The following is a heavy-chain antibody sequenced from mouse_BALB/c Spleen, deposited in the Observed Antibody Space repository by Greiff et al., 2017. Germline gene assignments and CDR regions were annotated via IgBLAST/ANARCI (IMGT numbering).Heavy chain of an antibody. J-gene: IGHJ2*01. CDR1: GYAFSSYW. V-gene: IGHV1-80*01. CDR3: ARWGTTALDY. CDR2: IYPGDGDT. D-gene: IGHD1-2*01. Sequence: QVQLQQSGAELVRSGSSVKISCKASGYAFSSYWMNWVKQRPGQGLEWIGQIYPGDGDTNYNGKFKGKATLTADKSSSTAYMQLSSLTSEDSAVYFCARWGTTALDYWGQGTTLTVSS.